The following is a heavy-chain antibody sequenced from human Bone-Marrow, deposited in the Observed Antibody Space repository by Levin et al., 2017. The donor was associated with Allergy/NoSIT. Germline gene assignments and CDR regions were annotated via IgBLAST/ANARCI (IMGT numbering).Heavy chain of an antibody. CDR1: GFVFIRYA. D-gene: IGHD2-15*01. J-gene: IGHJ5*02. V-gene: IGHV3-30-3*01. CDR3: VRTRIGYCSCVSCSLDL. CDR2: IPYDGNNK. Sequence: GGSLRLSCATSGFVFIRYAMHGVRQAPGKGLEGVAVIPYDGNNKNNGDYVKGRFTISRDNSKNTLTLQMNSLGPDDTAMYFCVRTRIGYCSCVSCSLDLWGQGTLVTVSS.